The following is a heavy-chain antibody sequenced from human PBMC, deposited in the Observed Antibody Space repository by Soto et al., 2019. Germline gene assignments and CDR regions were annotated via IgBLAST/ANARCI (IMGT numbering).Heavy chain of an antibody. D-gene: IGHD5-12*01. CDR3: ARSNIDGYNYAPNYGMDV. J-gene: IGHJ6*02. Sequence: ASVKVSCKASGGTFSSYAISWVRQAPGQGLEWMGGIIPIFGTANYAQKFQGRVTITADESTSTAYMELSSLRSEDTAVYYCARSNIDGYNYAPNYGMDVWGQGTTVTVSS. V-gene: IGHV1-69*13. CDR1: GGTFSSYA. CDR2: IIPIFGTA.